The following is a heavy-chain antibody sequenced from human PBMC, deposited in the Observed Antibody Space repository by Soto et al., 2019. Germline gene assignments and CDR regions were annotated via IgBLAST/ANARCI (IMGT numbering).Heavy chain of an antibody. CDR1: GDRVSRFNAS. J-gene: IGHJ5*02. V-gene: IGHV6-1*01. Sequence: PSQALSLTCAIPGDRVSRFNASSNWIRLSPSRGLEWLGRTYYRSKWYNDYAVSVKSRITINPDTSKNQFSLQLNSVTPEDTAVYYCARDQWCQRWFDPWGQGTLVSVSS. D-gene: IGHD2-15*01. CDR2: TYYRSKWYN. CDR3: ARDQWCQRWFDP.